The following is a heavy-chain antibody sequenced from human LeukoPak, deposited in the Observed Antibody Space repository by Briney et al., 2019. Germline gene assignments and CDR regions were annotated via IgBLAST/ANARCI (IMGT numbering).Heavy chain of an antibody. CDR3: VRITQGTIDY. Sequence: SETLSLTCTVSGGSISSYYWGWIGLPPGKGLEWIGYISYSGSTTYIPSLKSRVTILVDTSKNQFSLKLSSVTAADTAVYYCVRITQGTIDYWGRGTLVTVSS. CDR2: ISYSGST. D-gene: IGHD3-10*01. V-gene: IGHV4-59*01. J-gene: IGHJ4*02. CDR1: GGSISSYY.